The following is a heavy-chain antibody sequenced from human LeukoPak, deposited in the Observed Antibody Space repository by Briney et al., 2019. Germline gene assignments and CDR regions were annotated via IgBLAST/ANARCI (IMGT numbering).Heavy chain of an antibody. V-gene: IGHV3-64D*06. CDR1: GFTFSIQA. D-gene: IGHD7-27*01. J-gene: IGHJ4*02. CDR3: AKDRPLNWGYYFDY. Sequence: PGGSLRLSCSASGFTFSIQAMHWVRQAPRKGLEYVSGSSGNGGSTYYADSVKGRFIISRDNSKNTVYLQVSSLRPEDTAVYYCAKDRPLNWGYYFDYWGQGTLVTVSS. CDR2: SSGNGGST.